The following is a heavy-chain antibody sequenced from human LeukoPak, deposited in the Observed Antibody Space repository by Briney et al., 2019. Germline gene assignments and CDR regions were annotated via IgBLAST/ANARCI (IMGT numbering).Heavy chain of an antibody. CDR1: GGSISNYY. D-gene: IGHD2-8*02. V-gene: IGHV4-4*07. CDR3: ATGSYSGGFDK. Sequence: SETLSLTCTVSGGSISNYYWSWIRQSAGKRLEWIGLIRNTGSADYNPSLKSRVTLSIDTSKSQISLRLTSVTAADTAVYYCATGSYSGGFDKWGQGTLVIVSS. J-gene: IGHJ4*02. CDR2: IRNTGSA.